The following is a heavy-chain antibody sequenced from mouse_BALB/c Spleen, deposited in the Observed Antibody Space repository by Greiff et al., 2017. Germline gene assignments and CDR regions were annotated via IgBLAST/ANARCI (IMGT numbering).Heavy chain of an antibody. D-gene: IGHD4-1*02. CDR3: TRSQLGPWFAY. CDR1: GYTFTSYY. V-gene: IGHV1S81*02. J-gene: IGHJ3*01. Sequence: QVQLQQSGAELVKPGASVKLSCKASGYTFTSYYMYWVKQRPGQGLEWIGEINPSNGGTNFNEKFKSKATLTVDKSSSTAYMQLSSLTSEDSAVYYCTRSQLGPWFAYWGQGTLVTVSA. CDR2: INPSNGGT.